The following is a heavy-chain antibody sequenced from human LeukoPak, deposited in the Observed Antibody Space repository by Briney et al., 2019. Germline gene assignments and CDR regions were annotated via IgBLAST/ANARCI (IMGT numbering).Heavy chain of an antibody. J-gene: IGHJ4*02. CDR3: ARAEFNYYDSSGYYYYFDY. V-gene: IGHV1-69*05. D-gene: IGHD3-22*01. Sequence: ASVTVSCKASGGTFSSYAISWVRQAPGQGLEWMGGIIPIFGTANYAQKFQGRVTITTDESTSTAYMELSSLRSEDTAVYYCARAEFNYYDSSGYYYYFDYWGQGTLVTVSS. CDR1: GGTFSSYA. CDR2: IIPIFGTA.